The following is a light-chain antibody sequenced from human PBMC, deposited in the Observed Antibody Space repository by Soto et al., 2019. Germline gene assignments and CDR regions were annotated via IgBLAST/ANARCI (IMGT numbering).Light chain of an antibody. CDR3: VSFTSSTTYV. Sequence: QSALPQPASVSASPGQSITISCTGTSSDVGGSNFVSWYQQHPGKPPKLIIYDVATRPSGVPNRFSGSKSGSTASLIISRLQTEDEADYYCVSFTSSTTYVFGSGTKLTVL. CDR1: SSDVGGSNF. V-gene: IGLV2-14*03. J-gene: IGLJ1*01. CDR2: DVA.